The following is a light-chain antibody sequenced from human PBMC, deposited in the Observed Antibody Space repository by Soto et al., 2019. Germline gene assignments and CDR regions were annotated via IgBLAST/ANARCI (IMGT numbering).Light chain of an antibody. CDR3: QQYHSYPIA. V-gene: IGKV1-5*03. CDR1: QSISYW. CDR2: KAS. Sequence: DIQMTQSPSTLSASVGDRVTITCRASQSISYWLAWYQQKPGKAPKLLIYKASSLESGVPSRFSGSGSGTEFTRTISSLQPDDFATYYCQQYHSYPIAFGQGTRLAIK. J-gene: IGKJ5*01.